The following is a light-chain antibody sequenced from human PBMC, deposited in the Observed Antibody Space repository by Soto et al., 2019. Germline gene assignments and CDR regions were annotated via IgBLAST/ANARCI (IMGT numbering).Light chain of an antibody. J-gene: IGKJ1*01. V-gene: IGKV1-27*01. Sequence: DIQLVQSPSSLSASVGDRVTVSCRASHDLNSQLLWYRQKAGNAPKVVIFGASNVQSGVPSRFSGSGSGTEYTLTITSLQPEDVATYYCQKYDTVPRTFGQGTKVDIK. CDR2: GAS. CDR3: QKYDTVPRT. CDR1: HDLNSQ.